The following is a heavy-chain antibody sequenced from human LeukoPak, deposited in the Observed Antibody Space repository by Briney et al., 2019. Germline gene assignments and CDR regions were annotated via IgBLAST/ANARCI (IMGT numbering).Heavy chain of an antibody. D-gene: IGHD3-22*01. Sequence: QTGGSLRLSCAASGFTFSTYAVSWVRQAPGKGLEWVSVISGGGGNTYYADSVKGRFTISRDNSKNTLYLQMNSLRAEDTAVYYCAKLSGRDRESSGYYFYYYYYGMDVWGQGTTVTVSS. CDR3: AKLSGRDRESSGYYFYYYYYGMDV. CDR1: GFTFSTYA. V-gene: IGHV3-23*01. J-gene: IGHJ6*02. CDR2: ISGGGGNT.